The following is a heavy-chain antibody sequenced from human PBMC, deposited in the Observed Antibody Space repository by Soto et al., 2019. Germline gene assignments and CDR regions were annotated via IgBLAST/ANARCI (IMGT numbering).Heavy chain of an antibody. CDR1: GYSFTSYW. D-gene: IGHD2-2*01. Sequence: PGESLRISCKGSGYSFTSYWIGWVRQMPGKGLEWMGIIYPGDSDTRYSPSFQGQVTISADKSISTAYLQWSSLKASDTAMYYCARHGIVVVPAATNVGYYYYYMDVWGKGTTVTVSS. V-gene: IGHV5-51*01. J-gene: IGHJ6*03. CDR3: ARHGIVVVPAATNVGYYYYYMDV. CDR2: IYPGDSDT.